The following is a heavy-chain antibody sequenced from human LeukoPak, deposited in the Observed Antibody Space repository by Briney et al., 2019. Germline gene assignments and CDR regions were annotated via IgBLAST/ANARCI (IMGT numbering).Heavy chain of an antibody. Sequence: GGSLRLSCAASGYGMHWVRQAPGKGLEWVAVISYDGSNKYYADSVKGRFTISRDNSKNTLYLQMNSLRAEDTAVYYCAKPRRGYSYGRLTYDAFDIWGQGTMVTVSS. CDR2: ISYDGSNK. J-gene: IGHJ3*02. D-gene: IGHD5-18*01. CDR3: AKPRRGYSYGRLTYDAFDI. V-gene: IGHV3-30*18. CDR1: GYG.